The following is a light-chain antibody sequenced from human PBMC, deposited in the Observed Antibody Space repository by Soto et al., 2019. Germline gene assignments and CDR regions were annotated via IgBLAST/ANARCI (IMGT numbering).Light chain of an antibody. V-gene: IGKV3D-15*02. J-gene: IGKJ5*01. Sequence: EIVMTQSPGTLSVSPGERATLSCRASQSVSSYLAWYQQKPGQAPRLLIYDASNRATGIPARFSGTGSGTEFTLTISSLQSEDFAVYDCQQYGSSPLACGQGTLLEI. CDR1: QSVSSY. CDR2: DAS. CDR3: QQYGSSPLA.